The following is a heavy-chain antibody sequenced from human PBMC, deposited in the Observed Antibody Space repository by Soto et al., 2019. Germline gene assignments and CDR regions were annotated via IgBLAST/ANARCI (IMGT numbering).Heavy chain of an antibody. V-gene: IGHV3-48*03. D-gene: IGHD6-19*01. J-gene: IGHJ4*02. Sequence: VQLVESGGGLVQHGGSLRLSCAASGFTFSSYEMNWVRPAPGKGLEWVSYISSSGSTIYYADSVKGRFTISRDNAKNSLYLPMNSLRAEDTAVYYCARDFSGWSFDYWGQGTLVNVSS. CDR1: GFTFSSYE. CDR2: ISSSGSTI. CDR3: ARDFSGWSFDY.